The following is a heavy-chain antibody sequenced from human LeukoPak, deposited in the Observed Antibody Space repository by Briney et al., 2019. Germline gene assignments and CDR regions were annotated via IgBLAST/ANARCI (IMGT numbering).Heavy chain of an antibody. V-gene: IGHV3-7*04. CDR3: ARESSSWGDY. D-gene: IGHD6-13*01. CDR1: GFTFGSHW. J-gene: IGHJ4*02. CDR2: IKEDGSQT. Sequence: GGSLRLSCGASGFTFGSHWMGWVRQGPGKGLEWVGNIKEDGSQTYYADSVRGRLTISRDNAKNSLYLQIHSLRAEDTAVYYCARESSSWGDYWGQGALVTVSS.